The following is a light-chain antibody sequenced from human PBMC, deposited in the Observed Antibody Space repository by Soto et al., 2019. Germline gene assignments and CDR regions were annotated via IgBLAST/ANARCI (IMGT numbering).Light chain of an antibody. CDR1: STDVGGYNY. V-gene: IGLV2-8*01. J-gene: IGLJ2*01. CDR3: SSYAASDTWL. Sequence: QSVLTQPPSASGSPGQSVTISCTGTSTDVGGYNYVSWYQQHPGKAPKLMIYEVNKRPSGVPDRFSGSKSGNTASLTVSGLQPEDEADYYCSSYAASDTWLFGGGTKLTVL. CDR2: EVN.